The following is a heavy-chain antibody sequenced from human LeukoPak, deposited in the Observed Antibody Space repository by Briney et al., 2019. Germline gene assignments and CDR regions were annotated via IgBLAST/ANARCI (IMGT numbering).Heavy chain of an antibody. Sequence: PSETLSLTCTVCGGSIMGYYWSWMRQPAGKGLEWIGRIHTSGSTNYNASLKSRVTMSVDTSKNQFSLKLTSVTAADTAVYYCARDVEYTSNDYWGQGTPVTVSS. D-gene: IGHD6-6*01. CDR1: GGSIMGYY. CDR3: ARDVEYTSNDY. CDR2: IHTSGST. J-gene: IGHJ4*02. V-gene: IGHV4-4*07.